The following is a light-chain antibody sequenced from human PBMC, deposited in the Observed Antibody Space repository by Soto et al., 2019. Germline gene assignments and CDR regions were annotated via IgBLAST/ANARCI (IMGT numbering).Light chain of an antibody. CDR1: ESVSSY. J-gene: IGKJ2*01. CDR2: DAS. V-gene: IGKV3-11*01. CDR3: QQRSNWPPVYT. Sequence: EIVLTQSPATLSLSPGERATLSCRASESVSSYLAWYQHKPGQAPRLLIYDASNRATGIPARFSGSGSGTDFTLTISSLEPEDSAVYYCQQRSNWPPVYTFGQGTKLEIK.